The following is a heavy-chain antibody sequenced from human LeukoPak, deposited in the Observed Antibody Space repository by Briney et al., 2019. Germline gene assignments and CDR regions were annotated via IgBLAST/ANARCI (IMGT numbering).Heavy chain of an antibody. V-gene: IGHV3-21*01. Sequence: GGSLRLSCAASGFTFSSYSMNWVRQAPGKGLEWVSSISSSSSYIYYADSVKGRFTISRDNAKNSLYLQMNSLRAEDTAVYYCARDKPPHGYDYWGQGTLVTVSS. CDR2: ISSSSSYI. CDR1: GFTFSSYS. J-gene: IGHJ4*02. D-gene: IGHD5-18*01. CDR3: ARDKPPHGYDY.